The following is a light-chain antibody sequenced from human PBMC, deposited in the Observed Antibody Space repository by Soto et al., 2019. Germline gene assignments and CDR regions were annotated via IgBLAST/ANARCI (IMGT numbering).Light chain of an antibody. CDR3: QQCRSSPLT. V-gene: IGKV3-20*01. J-gene: IGKJ5*01. Sequence: EIVMTQSPDTLSVSPGERSTLSRRASQSVTSTYLAWYQHKPGQAPRLLIYGASSRATGIPDRFSGSGSGTDFTLTISRLEPEDFAVYYCQQCRSSPLTFGQGTRLEIK. CDR2: GAS. CDR1: QSVTSTY.